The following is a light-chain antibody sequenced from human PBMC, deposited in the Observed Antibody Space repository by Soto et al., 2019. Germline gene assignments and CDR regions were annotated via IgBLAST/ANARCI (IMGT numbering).Light chain of an antibody. CDR2: DAS. CDR3: HQRSNWPPFT. V-gene: IGKV3-11*01. Sequence: ELVLTQSPATLSLSPGERATLSCRASQSVSGYLAWYQHRPGQAPRLLIFDASNRATGIPARFSGSGSGTDFTITISSLEPEDSAVYYCHQRSNWPPFTFGQGTKLEIK. J-gene: IGKJ2*01. CDR1: QSVSGY.